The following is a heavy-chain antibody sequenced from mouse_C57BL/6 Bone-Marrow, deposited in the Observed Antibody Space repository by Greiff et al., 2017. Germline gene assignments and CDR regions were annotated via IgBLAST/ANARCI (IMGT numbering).Heavy chain of an antibody. D-gene: IGHD2-5*01. J-gene: IGHJ4*01. CDR1: GFTFSSSG. CDR2: ISSGGSYT. CDR3: ARQYSNYVGSYAMDY. Sequence: DVKLVESGGDLVKPGGSLKLSCAASGFTFSSSGMSWVRQTPDKRLEWVATISSGGSYTYYPDSVKGRFTISRDNAKNTLYLQMSSLKSEDTAMYYCARQYSNYVGSYAMDYWGQGTSVTVSS. V-gene: IGHV5-6*02.